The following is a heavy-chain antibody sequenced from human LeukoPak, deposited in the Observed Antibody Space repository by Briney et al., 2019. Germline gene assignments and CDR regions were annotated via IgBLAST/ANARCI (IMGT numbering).Heavy chain of an antibody. D-gene: IGHD5-12*01. CDR3: ARVGHIVATIGADGNDAFDI. J-gene: IGHJ3*02. V-gene: IGHV1-8*01. CDR2: MNPNSGNT. CDR1: GYTFTSYD. Sequence: GASVKVSCKASGYTFTSYDINWVRQATGQGLEWMGWMNPNSGNTGYAQKFQGRVTMTRNTSISTAYMELSSLRAEDTAVYYCARVGHIVATIGADGNDAFDIWGQGTMVTVSS.